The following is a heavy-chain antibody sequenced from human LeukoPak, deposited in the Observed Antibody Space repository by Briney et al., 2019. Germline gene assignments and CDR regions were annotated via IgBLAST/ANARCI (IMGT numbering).Heavy chain of an antibody. Sequence: ASVNVSCKASGGTFTNYFFSWVRQAPGQGLEWMGIINPNDGSTTYAQKFQQRVTMTWDTSTATVYMELRSLSSEDTAVFYCVRETPIYSSREFDYWGQGTLVTVSS. CDR3: VRETPIYSSREFDY. J-gene: IGHJ4*02. D-gene: IGHD6-13*01. V-gene: IGHV1-46*01. CDR1: GGTFTNYF. CDR2: INPNDGST.